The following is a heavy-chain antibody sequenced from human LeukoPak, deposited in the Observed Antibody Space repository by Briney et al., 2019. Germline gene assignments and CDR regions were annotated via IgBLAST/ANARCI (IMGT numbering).Heavy chain of an antibody. Sequence: SETLSLTCTVSGGSITSYYWTWIRQPPGKGLEWIGEIYHSGSTNYNPSLKSRVTISVDKSKNQFSLKLSSVTAADTAVYYCARVRFDVVSARYSSSWYTYAFNIWGQGTMVTVSS. J-gene: IGHJ3*02. CDR3: ARVRFDVVSARYSSSWYTYAFNI. V-gene: IGHV4-59*12. CDR1: GGSITSYY. CDR2: IYHSGST. D-gene: IGHD6-13*01.